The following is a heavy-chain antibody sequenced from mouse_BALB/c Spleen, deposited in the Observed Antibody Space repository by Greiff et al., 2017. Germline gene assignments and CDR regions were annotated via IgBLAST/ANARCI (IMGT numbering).Heavy chain of an antibody. V-gene: IGHV1-4*02. Sequence: QVQLKQSAAELARPGASVKMSCKASGYTFTSYTMHWVKQRPGQGLEWIGYINPSSGYTEYNQKFKDKTTLTADKSSSTAYMQLSSLTSEDSAVYYCARSGYRYEGAMDYWGQGTSVTVSS. CDR1: GYTFTSYT. D-gene: IGHD2-14*01. CDR2: INPSSGYT. J-gene: IGHJ4*01. CDR3: ARSGYRYEGAMDY.